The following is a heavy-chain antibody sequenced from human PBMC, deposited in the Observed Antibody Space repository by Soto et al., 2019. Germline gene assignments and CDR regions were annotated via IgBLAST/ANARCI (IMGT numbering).Heavy chain of an antibody. D-gene: IGHD3-3*01. CDR1: GGSFSGYY. CDR2: INHSGST. V-gene: IGHV4-34*01. CDR3: ARLLRTITIFGVYYFDY. Sequence: SETLSLTCAVYGGSFSGYYWSWIRQSPGKGLEWIGEINHSGSTNYNPSLKSRVTISVDTSKNQFSLKLSAVTAADTAVYYCARLLRTITIFGVYYFDYWGQGTLVTVSS. J-gene: IGHJ4*02.